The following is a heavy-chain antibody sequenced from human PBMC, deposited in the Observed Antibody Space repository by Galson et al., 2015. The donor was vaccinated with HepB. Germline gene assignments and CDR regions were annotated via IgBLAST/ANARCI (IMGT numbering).Heavy chain of an antibody. J-gene: IGHJ4*02. CDR1: GFTFTRYA. V-gene: IGHV3-23*01. Sequence: SLRLSCAASGFTFTRYAMTWVRQAPGTGLEWVASITSSGGKTYYTDSVKGRFTISRDNSKNTLFLQLNSLRAEDTAVYYCAKDGIMVANNPYHFHYWGQGALVTVSS. CDR3: AKDGIMVANNPYHFHY. CDR2: ITSSGGKT. D-gene: IGHD2-15*01.